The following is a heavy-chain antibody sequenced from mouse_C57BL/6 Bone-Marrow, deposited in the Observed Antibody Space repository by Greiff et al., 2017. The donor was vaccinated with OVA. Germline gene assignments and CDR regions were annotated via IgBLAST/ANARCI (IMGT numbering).Heavy chain of an antibody. CDR1: GYTFTDYE. CDR2: IDPETGGT. CDR3: TLMITFDY. V-gene: IGHV1-15*01. Sequence: QVQLKESGAELVRPGASVTLTCKASGYTFTDYEMHWVKKTPVHGLEWMGAIDPETGGTASNQKYKGKAILTAYKSSSTAYMELLSLAAEDSAVYSCTLMITFDYWGQGTTLTVSS. D-gene: IGHD2-4*01. J-gene: IGHJ2*01.